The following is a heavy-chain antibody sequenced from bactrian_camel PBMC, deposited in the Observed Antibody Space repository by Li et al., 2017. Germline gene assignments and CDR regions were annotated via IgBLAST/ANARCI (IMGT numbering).Heavy chain of an antibody. D-gene: IGHD5*01. CDR2: TNSGGGST. CDR3: AARPRSDCRGVDDPSFSLNLVT. V-gene: IGHV3S40*01. CDR1: GFTFSNYG. Sequence: VQLVESGGGLVQPGGSLRLSCAASGFTFSNYGMSWVRQAPGKGLEWVSATNSGGGSTYYADSVKGRFTISRDNTQNTLYLQMNSLKPEDTAMYYCAARPRSDCRGVDDPSFSLNLVTGVRVPRSPSP. J-gene: IGHJ6*01.